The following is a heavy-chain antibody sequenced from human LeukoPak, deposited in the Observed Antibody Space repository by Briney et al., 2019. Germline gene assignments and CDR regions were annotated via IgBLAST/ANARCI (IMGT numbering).Heavy chain of an antibody. J-gene: IGHJ1*01. CDR2: INPNSDGT. CDR3: ARGGYSSSRYPRAEYFQH. CDR1: GYTFTGYY. Sequence: GASVKVSCKASGYTFTGYYMHWVRQAPGQGLEWMGWINPNSDGTNYAQKFQGRVTMTRDTSISTAYMELSRLRSDDTAVYYCARGGYSSSRYPRAEYFQHWGPGTLVTVSS. V-gene: IGHV1-2*02. D-gene: IGHD6-13*01.